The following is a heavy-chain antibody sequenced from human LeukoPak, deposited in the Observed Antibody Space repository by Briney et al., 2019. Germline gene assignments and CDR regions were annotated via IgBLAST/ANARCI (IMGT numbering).Heavy chain of an antibody. V-gene: IGHV4-59*01. D-gene: IGHD5-18*01. J-gene: IGHJ4*02. Sequence: PSETLSRTCTVSGGSINGYYWTWIRQPPGKGLEWIGYIYYTGSTNYNPSLKSRVTISVDTSKNQFSLKLSSVTAADTAVYYCARASGVGFSYGVADYWGQGTLVTVSS. CDR1: GGSINGYY. CDR3: ARASGVGFSYGVADY. CDR2: IYYTGST.